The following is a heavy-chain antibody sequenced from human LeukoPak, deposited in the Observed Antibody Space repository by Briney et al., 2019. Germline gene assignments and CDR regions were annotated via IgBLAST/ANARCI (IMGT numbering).Heavy chain of an antibody. D-gene: IGHD3-3*01. CDR2: ISSSSTI. J-gene: IGHJ6*02. Sequence: GGSLRLSCAASGFTFSSYSMNWVRQAPGKGLEWVSYISSSSTIYYADSVKGRFTISRDNAKNSLYLQMNSLRDEDTAVYYCARVLRFLEWLQYGMDVWGQGTTVTVSS. CDR3: ARVLRFLEWLQYGMDV. CDR1: GFTFSSYS. V-gene: IGHV3-48*02.